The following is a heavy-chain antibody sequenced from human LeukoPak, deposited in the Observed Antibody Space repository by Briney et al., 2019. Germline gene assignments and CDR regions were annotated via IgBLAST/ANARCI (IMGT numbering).Heavy chain of an antibody. CDR1: GFTFSSYS. J-gene: IGHJ4*02. D-gene: IGHD3-10*01. CDR3: ASLMVRGVIKPDY. Sequence: GGSLRLSCAASGFTFSSYSMNWVRQAPGKGLEWVSSISSSSSYIYYADSVKGRFTISRDNAKNSLYLQMNSLRAEDTAVYYCASLMVRGVIKPDYWGQGTLVTVPS. V-gene: IGHV3-21*01. CDR2: ISSSSSYI.